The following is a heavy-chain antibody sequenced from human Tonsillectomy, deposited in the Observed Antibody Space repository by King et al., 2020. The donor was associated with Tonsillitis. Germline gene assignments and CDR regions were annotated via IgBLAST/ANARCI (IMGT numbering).Heavy chain of an antibody. CDR3: ARGSRTVAAAGLGVGY. D-gene: IGHD6-13*01. CDR1: GFTFSSYE. V-gene: IGHV3-48*03. CDR2: ISSSGSTI. Sequence: VQLVESGGGLVQPGGSLRLSCAASGFTFSSYEMNWVRQAPGKGLEWVSYISSSGSTIYYADSVKGRFTISRDNAKNSLYLQMNSLRAEDTAVYYCARGSRTVAAAGLGVGYWGQGTLGTVSS. J-gene: IGHJ4*02.